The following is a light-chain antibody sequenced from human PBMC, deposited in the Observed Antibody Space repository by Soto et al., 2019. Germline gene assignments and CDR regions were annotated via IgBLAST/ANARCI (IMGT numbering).Light chain of an antibody. Sequence: QSALTQPASVSGSPGQSITISCTGTSSDVGCYNYVSWYQQHPGKAPKLMIYEVSNRPSGVSNRFSGSKSGNTASLTISGLQAEDEADYYCSSYTSSRTHYVFGTGTRSPS. V-gene: IGLV2-14*01. CDR1: SSDVGCYNY. J-gene: IGLJ1*01. CDR3: SSYTSSRTHYV. CDR2: EVS.